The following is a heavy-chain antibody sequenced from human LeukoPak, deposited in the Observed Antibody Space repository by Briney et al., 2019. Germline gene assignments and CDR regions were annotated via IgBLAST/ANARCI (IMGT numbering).Heavy chain of an antibody. CDR3: ARAITSGSSAMDV. CDR1: GGSISRYY. CDR2: IFYSRNT. D-gene: IGHD5-24*01. Sequence: PSETLSLTCTVSGGSISRYYWSWLRQTPGKGLEWIAYIFYSRNTNYNPSLKSRVTLSIDTSKNQFSLRVESVTTADTAIYYCARAITSGSSAMDVWGKGTTVTVSS. V-gene: IGHV4-59*01. J-gene: IGHJ6*03.